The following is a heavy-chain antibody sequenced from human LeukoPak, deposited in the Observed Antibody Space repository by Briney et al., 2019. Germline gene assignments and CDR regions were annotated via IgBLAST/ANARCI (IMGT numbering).Heavy chain of an antibody. Sequence: GGSLRLSCAASGFTFSSYWMSWVRQAPGKGLEWVANIKQDGSEKYYVDSVKGRFTISRDNAKNSLYLQMNSLRAEDTAVYYCXXXXXXXSGYYGVVYYDYWGQGTLVTVSS. J-gene: IGHJ4*02. V-gene: IGHV3-7*01. CDR3: XXXXXXXSGYYGVVYYDY. CDR1: GFTFSSYW. CDR2: IKQDGSEK. D-gene: IGHD3-22*01.